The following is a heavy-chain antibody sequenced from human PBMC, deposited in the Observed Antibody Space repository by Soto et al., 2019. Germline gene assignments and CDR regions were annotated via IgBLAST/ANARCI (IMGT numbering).Heavy chain of an antibody. CDR3: ARDSRPAPSIAVAGPDFDY. Sequence: ASVKVSCKASGYTFTVYYMHWVRQAPGQGLEWMGWINPNSGGTNYAQKFQGWVTMTRDTSISTAYMELSRLRSDDTAVYYCARDSRPAPSIAVAGPDFDYWGQGTLVTVSS. CDR2: INPNSGGT. CDR1: GYTFTVYY. J-gene: IGHJ4*02. V-gene: IGHV1-2*04. D-gene: IGHD6-19*01.